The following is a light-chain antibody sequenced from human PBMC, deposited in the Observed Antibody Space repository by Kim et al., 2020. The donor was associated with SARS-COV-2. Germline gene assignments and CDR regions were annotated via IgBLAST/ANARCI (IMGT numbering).Light chain of an antibody. CDR2: EDN. J-gene: IGLJ1*01. V-gene: IGLV6-57*03. CDR3: QSYESSCFV. CDR1: SGSIANNY. Sequence: NFMLTQPHSVSESPGKTITITCTRSSGSIANNYVQWYQQRPGSAPTTVIFEDNQRPSGVPDRFSGSIDRSSNSASLTISGLKTEDEADYYCQSYESSCFVFGTGTKVTVL.